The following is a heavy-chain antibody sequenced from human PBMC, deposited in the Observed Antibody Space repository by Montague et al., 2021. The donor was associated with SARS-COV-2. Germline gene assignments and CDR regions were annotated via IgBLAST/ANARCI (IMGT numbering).Heavy chain of an antibody. J-gene: IGHJ6*02. V-gene: IGHV6-1*01. Sequence: CAISGDSVSSNSATWNWVRQSPSRGLEWLGRTYYRSKWYNDYAVXVRGRATINPDTSKNQFSLQLNSVTPEDTAIYYCTSGREGNYNVMDVWGQGTTVTVSS. CDR2: TYYRSKWYN. CDR3: TSGREGNYNVMDV. D-gene: IGHD1-1*01. CDR1: GDSVSSNSAT.